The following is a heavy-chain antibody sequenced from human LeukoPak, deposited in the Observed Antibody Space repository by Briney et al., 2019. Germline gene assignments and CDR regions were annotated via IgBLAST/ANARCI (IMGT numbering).Heavy chain of an antibody. J-gene: IGHJ6*02. D-gene: IGHD6-13*01. CDR3: ARVSTAAAGYYYYGMDV. CDR2: ISSSGSTI. Sequence: GGSLRLSCAASGFTFSDYYMSWIRQAPGKGLEWVSYISSSGSTIYYADSVKGRFTISRDNAENSLYLQMNSLRAEDTAVYYCARVSTAAAGYYYYGMDVWGQGTTVTVSS. CDR1: GFTFSDYY. V-gene: IGHV3-11*01.